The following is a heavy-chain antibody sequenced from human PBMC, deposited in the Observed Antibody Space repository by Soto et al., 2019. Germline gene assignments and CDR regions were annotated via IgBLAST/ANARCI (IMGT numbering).Heavy chain of an antibody. CDR3: AMVDVYVTPSPQDV. V-gene: IGHV1-18*01. D-gene: IGHD3-16*01. CDR2: INTYNGNT. CDR1: GYTFTSYG. J-gene: IGHJ6*02. Sequence: GASVKVSCTASGYTFTSYGIGWARQAPGQGLEWMGWINTYNGNTNYAQNVQGRVTLTTDTSTSTAYMELRSLRSNDTAIYYCAMVDVYVTPSPQDVWGQGTTVTVSS.